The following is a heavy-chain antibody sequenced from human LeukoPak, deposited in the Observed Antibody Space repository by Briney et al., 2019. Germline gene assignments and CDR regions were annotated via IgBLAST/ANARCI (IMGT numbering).Heavy chain of an antibody. J-gene: IGHJ6*03. V-gene: IGHV4-39*07. D-gene: IGHD3-22*01. CDR1: GGSISSSSYY. CDR3: ARRHSSGGYYYYYYMDV. Sequence: PSETLSLTCTVSGGSISSSSYYWGWIRQPPGKGLEWIGSIYYSGSTYYNPSLKSRFTISVDTSKNQFSLKLSSVTAADTAVYYCARRHSSGGYYYYYYMDVWGKGTTVTVSS. CDR2: IYYSGST.